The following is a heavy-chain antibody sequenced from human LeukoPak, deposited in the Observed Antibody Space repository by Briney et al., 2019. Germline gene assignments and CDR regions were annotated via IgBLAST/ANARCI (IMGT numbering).Heavy chain of an antibody. CDR2: ISTGSSTI. CDR3: ARDVERTGGTYYYGSGNPRG. CDR1: GFTFSSYS. J-gene: IGHJ4*02. Sequence: GGSLRLSCAASGFTFSSYSMIWVRQAPGKGLEWVSYISTGSSTIYYADSVKGRFTISRDNAKNSLYLQMNSLRDEDTAVYYCARDVERTGGTYYYGSGNPRGWGQGTLVTVSS. D-gene: IGHD3-10*01. V-gene: IGHV3-48*02.